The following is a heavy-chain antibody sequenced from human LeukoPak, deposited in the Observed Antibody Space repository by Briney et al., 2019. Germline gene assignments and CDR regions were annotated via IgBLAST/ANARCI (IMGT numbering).Heavy chain of an antibody. CDR1: GYSLTTYW. Sequence: GESLKISCKGSGYSLTTYWIGWVRQMPGKGLEWMGIIYPGDSDTRYSPSFQGQVTISADKSTNTVYLQWSSLKASDTAIYYCARRPQLRSELDYWGQGTLVTVSS. CDR3: ARRPQLRSELDY. J-gene: IGHJ4*02. V-gene: IGHV5-51*01. CDR2: IYPGDSDT. D-gene: IGHD1-7*01.